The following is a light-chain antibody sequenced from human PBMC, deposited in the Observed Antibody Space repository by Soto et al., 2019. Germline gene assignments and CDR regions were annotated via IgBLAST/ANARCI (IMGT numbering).Light chain of an antibody. CDR2: DVT. Sequence: QSALTQPRPVSWSPGQSVTISCTVTSSDVGGYDYVSWYQQHPGKAPKLMIYDVTNRPSGVPDRLSASKSGNTTSLTISGLQPEDEADYHCCSYAGTYTFYAFGTGTKVTLL. CDR3: CSYAGTYTFYA. CDR1: SSDVGGYDY. J-gene: IGLJ1*01. V-gene: IGLV2-11*01.